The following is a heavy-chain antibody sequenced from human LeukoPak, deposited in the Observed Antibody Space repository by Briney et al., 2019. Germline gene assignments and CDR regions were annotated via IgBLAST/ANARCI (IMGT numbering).Heavy chain of an antibody. Sequence: SLTLSLTCTVSGGSISSGDYYWRWIRQPPGTGLEWIGYIYYSGSTYYNPSLKSRVTISVDTSKNQFSLKLSSVTAADTAVYYCARVATRRWFDPWGQGTLVTVSS. CDR2: IYYSGST. CDR3: ARVATRRWFDP. D-gene: IGHD1-26*01. J-gene: IGHJ5*02. CDR1: GGSISSGDYY. V-gene: IGHV4-30-4*01.